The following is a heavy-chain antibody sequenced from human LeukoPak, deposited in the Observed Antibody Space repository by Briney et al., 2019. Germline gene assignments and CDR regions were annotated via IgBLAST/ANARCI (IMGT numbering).Heavy chain of an antibody. CDR2: ISTGSSYT. CDR1: GFTFSDYY. J-gene: IGHJ3*02. CDR3: ARGGRPPEALGDTFDI. Sequence: PGGSLRLSCAASGFTFSDYYMSWIRQAPGRGLEWVSYISTGSSYTNYADSVKGRFTISRDNAKNTLYLQMNSLRAEDTAVYYCARGGRPPEALGDTFDIWGQGTMVTVSS. D-gene: IGHD1-26*01. V-gene: IGHV3-11*06.